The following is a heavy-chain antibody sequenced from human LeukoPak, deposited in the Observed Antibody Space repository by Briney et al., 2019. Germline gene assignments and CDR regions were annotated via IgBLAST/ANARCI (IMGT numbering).Heavy chain of an antibody. CDR3: AKDSAFYYIDV. J-gene: IGHJ6*03. Sequence: GGSLRLSCAASGFTFSSYAMSWVRQAPGKGLEWVSGFSVSDKTTYYADSVKGRFIISRDNSKNTLYLQMNSLKGDDTAVYYCAKDSAFYYIDVWGKGTTVIISS. CDR1: GFTFSSYA. V-gene: IGHV3-23*01. CDR2: FSVSDKTT. D-gene: IGHD3-10*01.